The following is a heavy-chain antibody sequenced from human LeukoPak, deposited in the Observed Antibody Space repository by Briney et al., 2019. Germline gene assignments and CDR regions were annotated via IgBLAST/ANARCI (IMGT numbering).Heavy chain of an antibody. D-gene: IGHD2-2*01. CDR1: GFTFSSYG. J-gene: IGHJ6*02. V-gene: IGHV3-30*02. Sequence: GGPLRLSCAASGFTFSSYGMHWVRQAPGKELEWVAFIRYDGSNKYYADSVKGRFTISRDNSKNTLYLQMNSLRAEDTAVYYCAKDGGSRIYYYYYGMDVWGQGTTVTVSS. CDR2: IRYDGSNK. CDR3: AKDGGSRIYYYYYGMDV.